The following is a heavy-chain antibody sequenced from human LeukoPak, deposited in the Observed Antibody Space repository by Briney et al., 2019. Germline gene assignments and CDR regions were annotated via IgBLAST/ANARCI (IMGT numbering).Heavy chain of an antibody. CDR3: AINIVVVPAAMRGGDY. D-gene: IGHD2-2*01. V-gene: IGHV3-23*01. J-gene: IGHJ4*02. CDR2: ISGSGGST. Sequence: GGSLRLSCAASGFTFSSYAMSWVRQAPGKGLEWASAISGSGGSTYYADSVKGRFTISRYSSKNTLYLQMNSLRAEDTAVYYCAINIVVVPAAMRGGDYWGQGTLVTVSS. CDR1: GFTFSSYA.